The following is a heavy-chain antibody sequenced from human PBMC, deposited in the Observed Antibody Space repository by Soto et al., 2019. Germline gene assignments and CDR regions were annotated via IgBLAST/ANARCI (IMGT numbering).Heavy chain of an antibody. Sequence: SVKVSCKASGGTFSSYAISWVRQAPGQGLEWMGGIIPIFGTANYAQKFQGRVTITADESTSTAYMELSSLRSGDTAVYYCARVRNYPGAYGMDVWGQGTTVTVSS. V-gene: IGHV1-69*13. CDR3: ARVRNYPGAYGMDV. CDR2: IIPIFGTA. CDR1: GGTFSSYA. D-gene: IGHD1-7*01. J-gene: IGHJ6*02.